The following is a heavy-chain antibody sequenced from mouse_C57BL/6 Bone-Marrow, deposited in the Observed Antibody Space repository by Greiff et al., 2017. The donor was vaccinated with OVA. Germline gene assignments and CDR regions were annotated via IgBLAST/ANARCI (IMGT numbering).Heavy chain of an antibody. V-gene: IGHV10-1*01. CDR3: VGSRQLRLLAY. D-gene: IGHD3-2*02. CDR2: IRSKSNNYAT. Sequence: EVQLQQSGGGLVQPKGSLKLSCAASGFSFNTYAMNWVRQAPGKGLEWVARIRSKSNNYATYYADSVKDRFTISRDDSESMLYLQMNNLKTEDTAMYYCVGSRQLRLLAYWGQGTLVTVSA. CDR1: GFSFNTYA. J-gene: IGHJ3*01.